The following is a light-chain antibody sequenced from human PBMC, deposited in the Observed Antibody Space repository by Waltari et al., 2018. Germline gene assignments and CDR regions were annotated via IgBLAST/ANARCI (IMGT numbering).Light chain of an antibody. CDR1: ALPRQY. V-gene: IGLV3-25*03. CDR3: QSADGSGTYVV. CDR2: QDT. Sequence: SYELTQPPSLSVSSGQTARITCSGDALPRQYSYWYHQRPGHAPMLMIYQDTPWPSQIRGRLSDSSSGTTVTLTMSEVQAEDEADCYCQSADGSGTYVVFGGGTKLTVL. J-gene: IGLJ2*01.